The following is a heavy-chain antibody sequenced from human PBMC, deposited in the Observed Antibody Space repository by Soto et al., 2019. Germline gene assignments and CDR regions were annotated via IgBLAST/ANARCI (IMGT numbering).Heavy chain of an antibody. CDR2: INAGNGNT. CDR1: GYTFTSYA. CDR3: AIQYCSSTSCSYFDY. Sequence: VKVSCKASGYTFTSYAMHWVRQAPGQRLEWMGWINAGNGNTKYSQKFQGRVTITRDTSASTAYMELSSLRSEDTAVYYCAIQYCSSTSCSYFDYWGQGTLVTVSS. J-gene: IGHJ4*02. V-gene: IGHV1-3*01. D-gene: IGHD2-2*01.